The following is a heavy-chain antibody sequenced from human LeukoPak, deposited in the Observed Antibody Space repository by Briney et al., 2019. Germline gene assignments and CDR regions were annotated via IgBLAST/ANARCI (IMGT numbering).Heavy chain of an antibody. CDR3: ARLSTGTAWYYMDV. J-gene: IGHJ6*03. D-gene: IGHD1-1*01. V-gene: IGHV1-69*05. CDR1: RGTFSSYA. Sequence: AVNVSCKASRGTFSSYAISWVRQAPGQGLEWMGGIIPIFGTANYAQMFQGRVTITTDESTSTAYMELSSLRSEDTAVYYCARLSTGTAWYYMDVWGKETTVTVSS. CDR2: IIPIFGTA.